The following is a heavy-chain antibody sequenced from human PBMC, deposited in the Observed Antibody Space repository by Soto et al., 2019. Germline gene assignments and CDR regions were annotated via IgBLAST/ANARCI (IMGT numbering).Heavy chain of an antibody. Sequence: ASLKVSCKTSGYTFTSYGISCVRHTPGQGLEWMGWISAYNGNTNYAQKLQGRVTMTTDTSTSTAYMELRSLRSDDTAVYYCARKDDYVWGSSNDYWGQGTLVTAPQ. J-gene: IGHJ4*02. V-gene: IGHV1-18*01. D-gene: IGHD3-16*01. CDR3: ARKDDYVWGSSNDY. CDR2: ISAYNGNT. CDR1: GYTFTSYG.